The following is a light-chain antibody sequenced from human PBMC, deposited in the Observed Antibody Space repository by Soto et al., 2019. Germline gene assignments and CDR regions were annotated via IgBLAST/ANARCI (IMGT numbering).Light chain of an antibody. CDR1: QGISSY. V-gene: IGKV1-8*01. CDR3: QQYHSYPIT. J-gene: IGKJ5*01. CDR2: AAS. Sequence: AIRMTRSPSSLSASTVDRVTMACRASQGISSYLAWYQQKPGKAPKLLIYAASTLQSGVPSRFSGSGSGTDFTLTISCLQSEDFATYYCQQYHSYPITFGQGTRLEI.